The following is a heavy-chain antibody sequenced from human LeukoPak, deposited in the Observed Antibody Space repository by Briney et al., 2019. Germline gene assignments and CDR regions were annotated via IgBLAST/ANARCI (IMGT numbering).Heavy chain of an antibody. J-gene: IGHJ3*02. Sequence: SETLSLTCTVSGGSISSSSYYWGWIRQPPGKGLEWIGRIYTSGSTNYNPSLKSRVTMSVDTSKNQFSLKLSSVTAADTAVYYCARAKIVGANRAFDIWGQGTMVTVSS. V-gene: IGHV4-61*05. CDR1: GGSISSSSYY. CDR2: IYTSGST. CDR3: ARAKIVGANRAFDI. D-gene: IGHD1-26*01.